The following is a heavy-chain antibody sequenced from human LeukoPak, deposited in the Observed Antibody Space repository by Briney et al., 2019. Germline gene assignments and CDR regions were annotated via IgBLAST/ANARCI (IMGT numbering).Heavy chain of an antibody. D-gene: IGHD2-15*01. CDR1: GYTFTSYG. CDR3: ARDMSPPSYNWFDP. Sequence: ASVKVSCKASGYTFTSYGISWVRQAPGQGLEWMGWISAYNGNTNYAQKLQGRVTVTTDTSTSTAYMELRSLRSDDTAVYYCARDMSPPSYNWFDPWGQGTLVTVSS. CDR2: ISAYNGNT. V-gene: IGHV1-18*01. J-gene: IGHJ5*02.